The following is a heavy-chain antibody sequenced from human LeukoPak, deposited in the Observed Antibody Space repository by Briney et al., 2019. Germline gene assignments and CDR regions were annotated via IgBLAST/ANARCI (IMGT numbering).Heavy chain of an antibody. D-gene: IGHD3-10*01. CDR2: IYSSGST. Sequence: SETLSLTCTVSGGSISSYYWSWIRQPPGKGLEWVGYIYSSGSTNYNPSLTSRVTISVDTSKNQFSLKLSSVTAADTAVYYCARLVYYGSGSYYSWYYFDYWGQGTLVTVSS. V-gene: IGHV4-59*08. CDR1: GGSISSYY. CDR3: ARLVYYGSGSYYSWYYFDY. J-gene: IGHJ4*02.